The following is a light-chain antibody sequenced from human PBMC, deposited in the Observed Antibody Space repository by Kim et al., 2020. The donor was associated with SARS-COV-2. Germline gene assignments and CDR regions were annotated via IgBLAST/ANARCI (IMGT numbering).Light chain of an antibody. CDR1: QSISSY. Sequence: ASVGDRVTVTCRASQSISSYLNWYQQKPGKAPKLLIYAASSLQSGVPSRFSGSGSGTDFTLTISSLQPEDFATYYCQQSYSTPWTFGQGTKVDIK. CDR3: QQSYSTPWT. V-gene: IGKV1-39*01. J-gene: IGKJ1*01. CDR2: AAS.